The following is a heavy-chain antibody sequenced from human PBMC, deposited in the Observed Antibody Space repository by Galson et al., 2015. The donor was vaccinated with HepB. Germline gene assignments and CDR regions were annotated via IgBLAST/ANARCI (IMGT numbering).Heavy chain of an antibody. CDR2: ISSSGGNT. V-gene: IGHV3-23*01. CDR1: GLTFSSYT. CDR3: ADLHSSGYTYDY. J-gene: IGHJ4*02. Sequence: SLRLSCAASGLTFSSYTMNWVRQAPGKGLEWVSAISSSGGNTYYADSVKGRFTISRDNSKNTLYLQMNSLRADDTAVYYCADLHSSGYTYDYWGQGTLVTVSS. D-gene: IGHD3-22*01.